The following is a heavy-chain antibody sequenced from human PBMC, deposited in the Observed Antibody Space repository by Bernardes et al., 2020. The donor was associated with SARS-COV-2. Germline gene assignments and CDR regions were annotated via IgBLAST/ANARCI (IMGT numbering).Heavy chain of an antibody. Sequence: GGSLRLSCAASGFTFSSYWMHWVRQAPGKGLVWVSRINSDGSSTSYADSVKGRFTISRDNAKNTLYLQMNSLRAEDTAVYYCTRGGVGTAMASFEYWGQGTLVTVSS. CDR1: GFTFSSYW. V-gene: IGHV3-74*01. J-gene: IGHJ4*02. CDR3: TRGGVGTAMASFEY. CDR2: INSDGSST. D-gene: IGHD5-18*01.